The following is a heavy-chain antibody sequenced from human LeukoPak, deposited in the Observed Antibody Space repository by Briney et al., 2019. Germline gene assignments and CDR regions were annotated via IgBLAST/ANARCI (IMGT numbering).Heavy chain of an antibody. CDR3: ARDRGSGWHTFDY. Sequence: GGSLRLSCAASGFTFSSYYMSWVRQAPGKGLEWVSSISSSPTYMFYADSVRGRFTISRDNAKNSLYLQMNSLRAEDTAVYYCARDRGSGWHTFDYWGQGTLVTVSS. CDR2: ISSSPTYM. CDR1: GFTFSSYY. V-gene: IGHV3-21*01. J-gene: IGHJ4*02. D-gene: IGHD6-19*01.